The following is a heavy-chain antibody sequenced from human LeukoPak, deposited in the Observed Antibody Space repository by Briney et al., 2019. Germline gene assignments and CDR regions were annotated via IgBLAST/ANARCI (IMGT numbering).Heavy chain of an antibody. J-gene: IGHJ4*02. Sequence: GGSLRLSCAASGFTFSSYEMNWVRQAPGKGLQWVSDISSSGTTIYYADSVKGRFTISRDNAKNSLYLEMNSLRAEDTAVYYCARKYCSTTSCLFDNWGQGTLVTVSS. CDR2: ISSSGTTI. V-gene: IGHV3-48*03. CDR1: GFTFSSYE. D-gene: IGHD2-2*01. CDR3: ARKYCSTTSCLFDN.